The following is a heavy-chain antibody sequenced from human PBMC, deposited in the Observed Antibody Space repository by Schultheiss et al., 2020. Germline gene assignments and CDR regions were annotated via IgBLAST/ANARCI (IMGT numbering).Heavy chain of an antibody. Sequence: GGSLRLSCAVSGFSFSSYSMNWVRQAPGKGLEWVSSISSSSSYIYYADSVKGRFTISRDNAKNSLYLQMNSLRAEDTAVYYCARLMEGGWFDPWGQGTLVTVSS. CDR1: GFSFSSYS. CDR2: ISSSSSYI. V-gene: IGHV3-21*01. J-gene: IGHJ5*02. CDR3: ARLMEGGWFDP. D-gene: IGHD2-8*01.